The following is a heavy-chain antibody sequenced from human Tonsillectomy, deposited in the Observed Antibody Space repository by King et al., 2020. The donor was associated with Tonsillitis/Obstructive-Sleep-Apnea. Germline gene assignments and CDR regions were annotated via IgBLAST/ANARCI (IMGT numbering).Heavy chain of an antibody. D-gene: IGHD3-9*01. CDR1: GFTFSNAW. V-gene: IGHV3-15*01. CDR3: TTVDGFNQLLPYYHYNMDV. Sequence: VQLVESGGGLVKPGGSLRLSCAASGFTFSNAWMSWVRQAPGKGLEWVGRVKSKTDAGTTDYAAPVKGRFSISRDDSKNRLYLQMNSLKTEDTAVYYCTTVDGFNQLLPYYHYNMDVWGKGTTVTVSS. J-gene: IGHJ6*03. CDR2: VKSKTDAGTT.